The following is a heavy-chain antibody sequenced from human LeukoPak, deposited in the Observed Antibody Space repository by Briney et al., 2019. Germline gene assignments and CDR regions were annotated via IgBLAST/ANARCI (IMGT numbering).Heavy chain of an antibody. CDR3: ARHKTTVTTVDY. J-gene: IGHJ4*02. CDR1: GGSISSYY. V-gene: IGHV4-59*08. CDR2: IYYSGST. D-gene: IGHD4-17*01. Sequence: SETLSLTCTVSGGSISSYYWSWIQQPPGKGLEWIGYIYYSGSTNYNPSLKSRVTISVDTSKNQFSPKLSSVTAADTAVYYCARHKTTVTTVDYWGQGTLVTVSS.